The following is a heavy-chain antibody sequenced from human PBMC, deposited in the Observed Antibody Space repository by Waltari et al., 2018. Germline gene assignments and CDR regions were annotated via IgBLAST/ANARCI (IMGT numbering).Heavy chain of an antibody. CDR2: IYHSGST. CDR1: GYSISSGYY. Sequence: QVQLQESGPGLVKPSETLSLTCTVSGYSISSGYYWGWIRQPPGKGLEWIGSIYHSGSTYYNPSLKSRVTISVDTSKNQFSLKLSSVTAADTAVYYCARGGYGDYDAPGFFDYWGQGTLVTVSS. CDR3: ARGGYGDYDAPGFFDY. J-gene: IGHJ4*02. V-gene: IGHV4-38-2*02. D-gene: IGHD4-17*01.